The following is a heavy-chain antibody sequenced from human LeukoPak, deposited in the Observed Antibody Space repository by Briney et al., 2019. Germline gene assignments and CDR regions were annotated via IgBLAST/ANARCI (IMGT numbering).Heavy chain of an antibody. Sequence: PGGSLRLSCKASGFIFSLYWMHWVRQVPGKGLVWVSRIEGGAIDTDYADFVKGRFTISRDNAKSSLYLQMDSLRAEDTAMYYCARPLSAGYVGYLDYWGQGTLVTVSS. CDR3: ARPLSAGYVGYLDY. V-gene: IGHV3-74*01. CDR1: GFIFSLYW. D-gene: IGHD6-13*01. CDR2: IEGGAIDT. J-gene: IGHJ4*02.